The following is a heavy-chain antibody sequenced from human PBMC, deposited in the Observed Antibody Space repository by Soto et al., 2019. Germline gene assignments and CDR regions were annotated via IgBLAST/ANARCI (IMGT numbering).Heavy chain of an antibody. Sequence: SETLSLTCTVSGGSISSSSYYWGWIRQPPGKGLEWIGSIYYSGSTYYNPSLKSRVTISVDTSKNQFSLKLSSVTAADTAVYYCARQTSIAAAGTRYYYYYGMDVWGQGTTVTVSS. V-gene: IGHV4-39*01. CDR1: GGSISSSSYY. D-gene: IGHD6-13*01. CDR3: ARQTSIAAAGTRYYYYYGMDV. J-gene: IGHJ6*02. CDR2: IYYSGST.